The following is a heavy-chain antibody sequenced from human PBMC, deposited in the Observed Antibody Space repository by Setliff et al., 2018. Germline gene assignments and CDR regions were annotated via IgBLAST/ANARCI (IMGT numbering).Heavy chain of an antibody. D-gene: IGHD1-20*01. J-gene: IGHJ3*01. V-gene: IGHV5-51*01. CDR1: GYTFIYYW. CDR2: IFPSDSDT. CDR3: VRIWKGIKGGNVFNV. Sequence: PGESLKISCEASGYTFIYYWIGWVRQMPGKGLEWMGNIFPSDSDTKYSPSFQGQVTMSVDKSSDTAFLQWNSLKASDTAMYYCVRIWKGIKGGNVFNVWGQGTMVT.